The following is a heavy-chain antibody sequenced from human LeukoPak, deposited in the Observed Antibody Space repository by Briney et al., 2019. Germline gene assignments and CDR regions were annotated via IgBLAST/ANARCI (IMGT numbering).Heavy chain of an antibody. J-gene: IGHJ4*02. CDR1: GFTFSSYW. Sequence: GGSLRLSCAASGFTFSSYWMHWVRQAPGKGLVWVSGINSDGSTTNYADSVKGRFTISRDNARNTLYLQMNSLRAEDTAVYYCANYNGDYLDYWGQGTLVAVSP. CDR3: ANYNGDYLDY. D-gene: IGHD5-24*01. V-gene: IGHV3-74*01. CDR2: INSDGSTT.